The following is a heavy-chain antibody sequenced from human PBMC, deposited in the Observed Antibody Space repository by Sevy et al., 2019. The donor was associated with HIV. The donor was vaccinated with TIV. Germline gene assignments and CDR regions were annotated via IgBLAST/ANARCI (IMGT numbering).Heavy chain of an antibody. CDR2: VIPIFGTP. CDR3: ARDALDWNSTAGAFDI. V-gene: IGHV1-69*13. CDR1: GGTFSNYA. D-gene: IGHD1-7*01. J-gene: IGHJ3*02. Sequence: ASVKVSCKASGGTFSNYAISWVRQAPGQGLEWMGGVIPIFGTPNYGQKFQGRVTITADESTSTAYMELSSLRSEDTAVYYCARDALDWNSTAGAFDIWGQGTMVTVSS.